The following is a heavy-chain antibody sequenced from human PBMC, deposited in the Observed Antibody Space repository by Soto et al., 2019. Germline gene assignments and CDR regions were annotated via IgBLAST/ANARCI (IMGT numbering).Heavy chain of an antibody. CDR1: GFTFSSYS. Sequence: QRLSCAASGFTFSSYSMNWVRQAPGKGLEWVSYISSSSSTIYYADSVKGRFTISRDNAKNSLYLQMNSLRDEDTAVYYCARDGAVVPAAIYYYYYGMDVWGQGTTVTVSS. CDR3: ARDGAVVPAAIYYYYYGMDV. J-gene: IGHJ6*02. CDR2: ISSSSSTI. D-gene: IGHD2-2*01. V-gene: IGHV3-48*02.